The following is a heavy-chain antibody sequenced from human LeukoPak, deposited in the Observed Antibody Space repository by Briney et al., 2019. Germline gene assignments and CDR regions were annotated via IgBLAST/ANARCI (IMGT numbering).Heavy chain of an antibody. V-gene: IGHV1-69*05. CDR1: GGTFSSYA. CDR2: IIPIFGTA. CDR3: ARGTLSHDYVGY. J-gene: IGHJ4*02. Sequence: ASVKVSCKASGGTFSSYAISWVRQAPGQGLEWMGRIIPIFGTANYAQKFQGRVTITTDESTSTAYMELSSLRSEDTAVYYCARGTLSHDYVGYWGQGTLVTVSS.